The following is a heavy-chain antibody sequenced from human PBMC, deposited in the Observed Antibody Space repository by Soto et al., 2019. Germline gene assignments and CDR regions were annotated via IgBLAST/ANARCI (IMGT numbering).Heavy chain of an antibody. CDR2: IYSGGST. CDR1: GFTVSSNY. CDR3: ARTSEPAPLNAFDI. Sequence: GGSLRLSCAASGFTVSSNYMSWVRQAPGKGLEWVSVIYSGGSTYYADSVKGRFTISRDNSKNTLYLQMNSLSAEDTAVYYCARTSEPAPLNAFDIWGQGTMVTVSS. V-gene: IGHV3-53*01. J-gene: IGHJ3*02.